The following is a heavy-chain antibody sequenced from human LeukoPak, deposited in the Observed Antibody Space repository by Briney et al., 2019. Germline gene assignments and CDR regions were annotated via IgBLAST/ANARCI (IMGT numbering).Heavy chain of an antibody. CDR2: ITVYTGKR. Sequence: ASVKVSCKASGYTFSNYGISWVRQGHGQGLELVGWITVYTGKRNYAQKVQNRITMTTDTSTSTAYMELRSLRSDDTAVYYCARDHSPFDSSGYDAFAIWGQGTMVTVSS. J-gene: IGHJ3*02. D-gene: IGHD3-22*01. V-gene: IGHV1-18*01. CDR3: ARDHSPFDSSGYDAFAI. CDR1: GYTFSNYG.